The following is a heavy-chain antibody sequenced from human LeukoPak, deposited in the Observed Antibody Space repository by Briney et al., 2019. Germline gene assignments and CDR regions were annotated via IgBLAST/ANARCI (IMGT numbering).Heavy chain of an antibody. J-gene: IGHJ5*02. V-gene: IGHV4-34*01. Sequence: SETLSLTCAVYGGSFSGYYWSWIRQPPGKGLEWIGEINHSGSTNYNPSLKSRVTISVDTSKNQFSLKLSSVTAADTAVYYCARSQYSSGWSTVNWFDPWGQGTLVTVSS. CDR2: INHSGST. CDR1: GGSFSGYY. CDR3: ARSQYSSGWSTVNWFDP. D-gene: IGHD6-19*01.